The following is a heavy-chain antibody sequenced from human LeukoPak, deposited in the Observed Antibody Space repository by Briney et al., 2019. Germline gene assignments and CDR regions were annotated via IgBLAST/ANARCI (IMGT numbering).Heavy chain of an antibody. D-gene: IGHD5-12*01. CDR3: AREGGYDQIDY. Sequence: SPSETLSLTCTVSGGSISNYYWSWIRQPPGKGLEWIGYIYYRGSTNYNPSLKSRVTISVDTSKNQFSLKLSSVTAADTAVYYCAREGGYDQIDYWGQGTLVTVSS. CDR1: GGSISNYY. CDR2: IYYRGST. V-gene: IGHV4-59*01. J-gene: IGHJ4*02.